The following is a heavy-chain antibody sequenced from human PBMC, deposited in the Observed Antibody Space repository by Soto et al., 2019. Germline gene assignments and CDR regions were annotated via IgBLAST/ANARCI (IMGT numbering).Heavy chain of an antibody. CDR3: AGDPGCRGTTWSGGDYGLDA. Sequence: PGGSLRLSCAGSGFTFSTYEMNWVRQAPGKGLEWVSYISSRSTAIYYADSVKGRFTISTDNAKNSLYLQMNRLRAEDTAVYFCAGDPGCRGTTWSGGDYGLDAWGHGTTVTVSS. J-gene: IGHJ6*02. CDR2: ISSRSTAI. CDR1: GFTFSTYE. D-gene: IGHD3-10*01. V-gene: IGHV3-48*03.